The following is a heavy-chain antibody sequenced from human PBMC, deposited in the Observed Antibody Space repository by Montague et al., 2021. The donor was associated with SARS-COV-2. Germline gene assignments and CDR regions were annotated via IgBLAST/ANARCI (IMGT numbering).Heavy chain of an antibody. CDR2: ISHDESNH. D-gene: IGHD1-26*01. Sequence: SLRLSCAASRLPFNGYAMHWVRQAPGKGLEWLTFISHDESNHRYADSVKGRFTISRDNSKNTLYLQMDSLRPEDTAVYYCAREGDRSGSFYIDYWGQGTLVTVSS. CDR3: AREGDRSGSFYIDY. V-gene: IGHV3-30*04. J-gene: IGHJ4*01. CDR1: RLPFNGYA.